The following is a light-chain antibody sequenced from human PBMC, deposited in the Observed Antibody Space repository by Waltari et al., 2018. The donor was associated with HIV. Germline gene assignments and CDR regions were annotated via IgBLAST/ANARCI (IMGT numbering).Light chain of an antibody. CDR2: WAS. Sequence: DIVVTQSPDSLAVSLGGRATSRCKPSPKILFRSNSKNYLTWYQQKPGQPPKVLIYWASTRESGVPDRFSGSGSGTDFTLTINSLEAEDVAVYYCQQSYSTITFGQGTRLEIK. CDR3: QQSYSTIT. V-gene: IGKV4-1*01. J-gene: IGKJ5*01. CDR1: PKILFRSNSKNY.